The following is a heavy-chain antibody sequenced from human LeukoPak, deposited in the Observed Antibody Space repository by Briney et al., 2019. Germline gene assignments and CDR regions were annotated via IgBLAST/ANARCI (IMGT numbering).Heavy chain of an antibody. CDR2: IYDSGST. D-gene: IGHD3-10*01. J-gene: IGHJ4*02. Sequence: PSETLSLTCTVSGGSMSSYYWSWIRQPPGKGLEWIGYIYDSGSTNYNPSLKSRVTISVDTSKNQFSLQLSPVTAADTAVYYCARRGSGGRSFDYWGQGTLVTVSS. CDR3: ARRGSGGRSFDY. V-gene: IGHV4-59*08. CDR1: GGSMSSYY.